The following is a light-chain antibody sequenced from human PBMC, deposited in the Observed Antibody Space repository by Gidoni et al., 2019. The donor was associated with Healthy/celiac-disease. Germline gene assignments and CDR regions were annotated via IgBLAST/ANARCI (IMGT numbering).Light chain of an antibody. J-gene: IGKJ4*01. Sequence: ETVLTQSPGTLSLSPGERATLTCRASQSVSSSYLAWHQQQPGQAPRLLIYGASSRATGIPDRFSGSGSGTDFTLTISRLEPEDFAVYYCQQYGSSPLTFGGGTKVEIK. CDR2: GAS. V-gene: IGKV3-20*01. CDR1: QSVSSSY. CDR3: QQYGSSPLT.